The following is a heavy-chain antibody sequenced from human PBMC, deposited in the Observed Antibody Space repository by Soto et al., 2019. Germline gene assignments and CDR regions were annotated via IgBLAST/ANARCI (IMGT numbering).Heavy chain of an antibody. CDR1: GFTFSSYS. D-gene: IGHD3-10*01. CDR2: ISSSSSTI. Sequence: EVQLVESGGGLVQPGGSLRLSCAASGFTFSSYSMNWVRQAPGKGLEWVSYISSSSSTIYYADSVKGRFTISRDNAKNSLYLQMNSLRAEDTAVYYCARDPYGGTYYYYMDVWGKGTTVTVSS. V-gene: IGHV3-48*01. CDR3: ARDPYGGTYYYYMDV. J-gene: IGHJ6*03.